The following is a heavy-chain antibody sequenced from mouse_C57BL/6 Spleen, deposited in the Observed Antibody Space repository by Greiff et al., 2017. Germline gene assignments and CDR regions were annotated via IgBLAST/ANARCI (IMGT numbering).Heavy chain of an antibody. Sequence: VKLMESGPGLVQPSQSLSITCTVSGFSLTSYGVHWVRQSPGKGLEWLGVIWSGGSTDYNAAFISRLSISKDNSKSQVFFKMNSLQAEDTAIYYSARKAYYSNYDAMDYWGQGTSVTVSS. V-gene: IGHV2-2*01. J-gene: IGHJ4*01. D-gene: IGHD2-5*01. CDR2: IWSGGST. CDR3: ARKAYYSNYDAMDY. CDR1: GFSLTSYG.